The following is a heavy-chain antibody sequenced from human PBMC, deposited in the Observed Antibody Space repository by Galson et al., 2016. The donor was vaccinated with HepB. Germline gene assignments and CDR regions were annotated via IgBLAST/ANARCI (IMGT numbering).Heavy chain of an antibody. CDR2: INHYGDEQ. V-gene: IGHV3-7*03. D-gene: IGHD3-16*01. CDR1: GFTFSSYF. CDR3: ARLWGLAPPTWFDP. Sequence: SLRLSCAASGFTFSSYFMSWVRQAPGKRLEWVAYINHYGDEQYYVDSVKGRFTISRDNAKNSLCLQMNSLRAEDTAVYYCARLWGLAPPTWFDPWGQGTLVTVSS. J-gene: IGHJ5*02.